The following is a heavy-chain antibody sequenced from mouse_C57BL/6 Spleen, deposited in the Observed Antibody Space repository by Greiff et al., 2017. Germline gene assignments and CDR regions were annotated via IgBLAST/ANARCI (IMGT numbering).Heavy chain of an antibody. CDR2: IYPGDGDT. D-gene: IGHD1-1*01. Sequence: QVQLQQSGAELVKPGASVKISCKASGYAFSSYWMNWVKQRPGKGLEWIGQIYPGDGDTNYNGKFKGKATLTADKSSSTAYMQLSSLTSEDSAVYFGAREGHYGSSHWYFEGWGTGTTVTVSS. CDR3: AREGHYGSSHWYFEG. CDR1: GYAFSSYW. V-gene: IGHV1-80*01. J-gene: IGHJ1*03.